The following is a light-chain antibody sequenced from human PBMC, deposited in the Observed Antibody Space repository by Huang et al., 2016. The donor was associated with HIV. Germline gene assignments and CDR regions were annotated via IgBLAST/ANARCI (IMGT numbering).Light chain of an antibody. J-gene: IGKJ5*01. V-gene: IGKV3-11*01. CDR2: DAS. CDR3: QQRNTWPPT. Sequence: TQSPATLPLSPGERATLSCWASQDVSTYLAWYQQKPGQPPRLLMYDASKRATGIPARFSGSGSGTDFSLTISSLEPEDIAIYYCQQRNTWPPTFGQGTRLEIK. CDR1: QDVSTY.